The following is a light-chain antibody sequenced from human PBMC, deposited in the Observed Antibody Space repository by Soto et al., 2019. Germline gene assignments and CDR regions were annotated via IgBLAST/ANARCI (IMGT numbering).Light chain of an antibody. J-gene: IGKJ5*01. Sequence: DVQMTQSPSSLSASVGDRVTITCRASQGISNYLAWYHQKPGKVPKLLIYAASTLQSGVPSRFSGSGSGTDFTLTISSLQPEDVATYYCQKYNSAPHTFGQGHDWRL. CDR2: AAS. CDR3: QKYNSAPHT. CDR1: QGISNY. V-gene: IGKV1-27*01.